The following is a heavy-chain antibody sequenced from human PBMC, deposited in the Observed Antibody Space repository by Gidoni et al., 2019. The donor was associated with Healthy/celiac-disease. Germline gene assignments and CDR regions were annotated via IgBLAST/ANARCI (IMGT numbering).Heavy chain of an antibody. J-gene: IGHJ4*02. CDR2: ISWNSGSI. D-gene: IGHD3-10*01. V-gene: IGHV3-9*01. Sequence: EVQLVESGGGLVQPGRSLRLSCAASGFTFDDYAMHWVRQAPGKGLEWVSGISWNSGSIGYADSVKGRFTISRDNAKNSLYLQMNSLRAEDTALYYCAKADLYGSGSVEVFYFDYWGQGTLVTVSS. CDR1: GFTFDDYA. CDR3: AKADLYGSGSVEVFYFDY.